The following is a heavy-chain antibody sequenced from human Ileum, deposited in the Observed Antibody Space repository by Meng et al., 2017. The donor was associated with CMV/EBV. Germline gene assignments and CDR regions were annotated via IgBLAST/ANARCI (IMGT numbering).Heavy chain of an antibody. CDR1: GGSFRGSY. CDR2: INQGGAT. V-gene: IGHV4-34*01. CDR3: ARFPFSSTWFGETYDY. J-gene: IGHJ4*02. D-gene: IGHD3-10*01. Sequence: WGAGLLQPPGTPLLPCVVYGGSFRGSYWSWIRQPPGKGLEWIGEINQGGATNYTPSLKSRVPLSVDTAKTQFSLIVSSVTAADTAVYYCARFPFSSTWFGETYDYWGQGVLVTVSS.